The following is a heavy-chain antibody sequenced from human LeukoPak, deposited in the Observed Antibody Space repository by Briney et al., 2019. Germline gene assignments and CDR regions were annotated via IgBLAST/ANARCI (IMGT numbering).Heavy chain of an antibody. V-gene: IGHV3-21*06. J-gene: IGHJ3*02. D-gene: IGHD3-22*01. CDR2: ISSSSSYI. CDR3: ARDHGTNFYDSSGYKAFDI. Sequence: PGGSLRLSCAASGFTFSSYNMNWVRQAPGEGLEWVSSISSSSSYIYYADSVKGRFTTSRDNVNNSLYLQMNSLRAEDTAVYYCARDHGTNFYDSSGYKAFDIWGQGTMVIVSS. CDR1: GFTFSSYN.